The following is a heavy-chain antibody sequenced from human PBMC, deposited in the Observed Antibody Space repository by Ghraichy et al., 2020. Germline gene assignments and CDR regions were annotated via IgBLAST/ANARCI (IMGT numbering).Heavy chain of an antibody. CDR2: ISGDSSKK. Sequence: GGSLRLSCAASGFRFDDYAMHWVRQFPGKGLEWVGLISGDSSKKYYADSVRGRFTISRDNGNKSLYLQMSSLRTEDTALYYCVKEWGMSYSSYHFDDRDSWGRRTTVTVAS. CDR1: GFRFDDYA. CDR3: VKEWGMSYSSYHFDDRDS. V-gene: IGHV3-43*02. J-gene: IGHJ6*02. D-gene: IGHD2-21*01.